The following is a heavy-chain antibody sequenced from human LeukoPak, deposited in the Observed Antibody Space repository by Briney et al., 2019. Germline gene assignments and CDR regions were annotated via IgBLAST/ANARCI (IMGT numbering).Heavy chain of an antibody. CDR2: INSDGSST. V-gene: IGHV3-74*01. D-gene: IGHD1-26*01. J-gene: IGHJ6*03. CDR1: GFTFSNYW. Sequence: GGSLRLSCAASGFTFSNYWMHWARQAPGKGLWVSRINSDGSSTSYADSVKGRFTISRDNAKNTLYLQMNSLRAEDTAVYYCARVSSGSYFGYYYYYMDVWGKGTTVTVSS. CDR3: ARVSSGSYFGYYYYYMDV.